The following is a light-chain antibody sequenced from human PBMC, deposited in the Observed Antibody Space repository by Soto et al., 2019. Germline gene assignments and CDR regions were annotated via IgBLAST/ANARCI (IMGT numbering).Light chain of an antibody. V-gene: IGKV3-15*01. CDR2: GAY. CDR3: QHYNDLPLT. Sequence: EKVMTQSPATLSVSPGERVTLSCRASQSVATNLAWYQQKPGQAPRLLISGAYIRATGIPDRFIGSGSGTEFTLTITSLQSEDFACYYCQHYNDLPLTFGQGTKVEIK. J-gene: IGKJ1*01. CDR1: QSVATN.